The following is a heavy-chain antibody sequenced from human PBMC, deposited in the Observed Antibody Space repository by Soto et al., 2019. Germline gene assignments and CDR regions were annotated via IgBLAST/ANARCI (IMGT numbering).Heavy chain of an antibody. CDR1: GFTFSSYA. Sequence: GGSLRLSCAASGFTFSSYAMGWVRQAPGKGLEWVSAISGSGGSTYYADSVKGRFTISRDNSKNTLYLQMNSLRAEDTAVYYCAKDHPPSGDFWSGYNPHTYYYYGMDVWGQGTTVTVSS. V-gene: IGHV3-23*01. J-gene: IGHJ6*02. CDR2: ISGSGGST. D-gene: IGHD3-3*01. CDR3: AKDHPPSGDFWSGYNPHTYYYYGMDV.